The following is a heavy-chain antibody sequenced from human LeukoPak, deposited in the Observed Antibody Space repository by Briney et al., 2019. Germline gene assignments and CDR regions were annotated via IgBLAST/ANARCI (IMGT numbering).Heavy chain of an antibody. CDR2: IYPGDSDT. Sequence: GESLKISCKGFGYSFTSYWIGWVRQMPGKGLEWMGIIYPGDSDTRYSPSFQGQVTISADKSISTAYLQWSSLKASDTAMYYCARHLGARQVAGDFDYWGQGTLVTVSS. CDR3: ARHLGARQVAGDFDY. D-gene: IGHD6-19*01. CDR1: GYSFTSYW. V-gene: IGHV5-51*01. J-gene: IGHJ4*02.